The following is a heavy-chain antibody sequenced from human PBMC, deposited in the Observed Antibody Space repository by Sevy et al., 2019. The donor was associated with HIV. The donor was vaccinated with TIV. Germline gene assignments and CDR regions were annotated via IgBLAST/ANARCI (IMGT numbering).Heavy chain of an antibody. D-gene: IGHD6-13*01. V-gene: IGHV3-7*01. CDR3: ARAIAAAAGF. CDR1: GFSFHDYW. J-gene: IGHJ4*02. Sequence: GGSLRLSCAGSGFSFHDYWMHWVRQAPGKGLEWVANINQDGSTNYYADSVKGRFTISRDNAKNLVYLQMNSLRPEDTGLYYCARAIAAAAGFWGQGTLVTVSS. CDR2: INQDGSTN.